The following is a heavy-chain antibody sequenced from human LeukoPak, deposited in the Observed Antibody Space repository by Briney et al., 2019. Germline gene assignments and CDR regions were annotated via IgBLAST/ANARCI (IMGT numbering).Heavy chain of an antibody. Sequence: PSETLSLTCTVSGGSISGYYWSWIRQPPGKGLEWIGYIYYSGSTNYNPSLKSRVTISVDTSKNQFSLKLSSVTAADTAVYYCARVSSGCTGGSCYLYYMDVWGKGTTVTVSS. CDR1: GGSISGYY. CDR3: ARVSSGCTGGSCYLYYMDV. V-gene: IGHV4-59*01. D-gene: IGHD2-15*01. J-gene: IGHJ6*03. CDR2: IYYSGST.